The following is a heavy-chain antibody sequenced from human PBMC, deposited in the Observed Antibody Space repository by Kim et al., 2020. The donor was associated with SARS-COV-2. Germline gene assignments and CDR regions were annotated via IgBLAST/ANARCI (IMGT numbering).Heavy chain of an antibody. Sequence: NYAQKFQGRVTMTRDTSTSTVYMELSSLRSEDTAIYYCARSYSPGSNYFEFWGQGTLVTVSS. CDR3: ARSYSPGSNYFEF. J-gene: IGHJ4*02. D-gene: IGHD3-10*01. V-gene: IGHV1-46*01.